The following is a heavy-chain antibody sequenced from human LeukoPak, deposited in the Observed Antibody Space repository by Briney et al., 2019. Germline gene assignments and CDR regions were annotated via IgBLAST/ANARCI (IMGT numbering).Heavy chain of an antibody. V-gene: IGHV1-18*01. CDR3: ASGVYRGWYVY. CDR1: GYTFTSYG. D-gene: IGHD6-19*01. Sequence: ASVKVSCKASGYTFTSYGISWVRQAPGQGLEWMGWISAYNGNTNYAQKFQGRVTMTTDTSTSTVYMELSSLRSEDTAVYYCASGVYRGWYVYWGQGTLVTVSS. J-gene: IGHJ4*02. CDR2: ISAYNGNT.